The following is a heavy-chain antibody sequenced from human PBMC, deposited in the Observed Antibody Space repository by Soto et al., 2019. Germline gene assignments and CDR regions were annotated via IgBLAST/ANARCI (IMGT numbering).Heavy chain of an antibody. V-gene: IGHV1-18*01. Sequence: QVQLVQSGAAVKKPGASVKVSCKASGYTFTSYGISWVRQAPGQGLEWMGWISADNGNTNYAQKLQGRVTMTTAKPPHTGYMRLRSLRAGGTAVYYCARDRGSYALLYWGKGTLFTVSS. CDR1: GYTFTSYG. J-gene: IGHJ4*02. D-gene: IGHD1-26*01. CDR3: ARDRGSYALLY. CDR2: ISADNGNT.